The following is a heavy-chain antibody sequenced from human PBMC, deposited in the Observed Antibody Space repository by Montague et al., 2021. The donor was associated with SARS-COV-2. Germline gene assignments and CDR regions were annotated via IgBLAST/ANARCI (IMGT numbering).Heavy chain of an antibody. CDR3: ASGRMVPCGSSWTTLYYYYGMDV. CDR1: GDNVSSNSAA. CDR2: TYYRSKWYN. Sequence: CAISGDNVSSNSAAWNWIRQSPSRGLEWLGRTYYRSKWYNDYAVSVKSRITINPDTSKNQFSLQLNSVTPEDTAVYYCASGRMVPCGSSWTTLYYYYGMDVGGQGTTVTVSS. J-gene: IGHJ6*02. D-gene: IGHD6-13*01. V-gene: IGHV6-1*01.